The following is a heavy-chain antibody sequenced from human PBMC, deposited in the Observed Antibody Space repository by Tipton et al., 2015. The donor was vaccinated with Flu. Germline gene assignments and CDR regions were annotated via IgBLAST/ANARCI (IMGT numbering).Heavy chain of an antibody. J-gene: IGHJ3*02. D-gene: IGHD3-22*01. CDR1: GLSFSDSG. CDR3: TRLRSFYDSGGYPYDAFDI. Sequence: SLRLSCEASGLSFSDSGIHWVRQASGKGLEWVGRIRNKANNYATAYAVSVQGRFTISRDDSKSTANLQMSSLRTEDTAIYYCTRLRSFYDSGGYPYDAFDIWGQGTVVTVS. V-gene: IGHV3-73*01. CDR2: IRNKANNYAT.